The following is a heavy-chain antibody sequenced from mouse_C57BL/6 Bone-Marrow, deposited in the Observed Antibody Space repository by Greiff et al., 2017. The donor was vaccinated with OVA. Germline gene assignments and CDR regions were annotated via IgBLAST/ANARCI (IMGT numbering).Heavy chain of an antibody. D-gene: IGHD2-1*01. CDR2: ISDGGSYT. Sequence: EVKLLESGGGLVKPGGSLKLSCAASGFTFSSYAMSWVRQTPEKRLEWVATISDGGSYTYYPDNVKGRFTISRDNAKNNLYLQMSHLKSEDTAMYYCARVYYGNPFAYWGQGTLVTVSA. J-gene: IGHJ3*01. V-gene: IGHV5-4*03. CDR1: GFTFSSYA. CDR3: ARVYYGNPFAY.